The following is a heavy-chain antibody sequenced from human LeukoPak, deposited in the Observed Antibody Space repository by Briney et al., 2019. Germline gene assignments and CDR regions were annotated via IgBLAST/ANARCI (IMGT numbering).Heavy chain of an antibody. CDR1: GGSISSGGYY. Sequence: PSETLSLTCTVSGGSISSGGYYWSWIRQPPGKGLEWIGEINHSGSTNYNPSLKSRVTISVDTSKNQFSLKLSSVTAADTAVYYCARLGSSWYYWFDPWGQGTLVTVSS. D-gene: IGHD6-13*01. CDR2: INHSGST. CDR3: ARLGSSWYYWFDP. J-gene: IGHJ5*02. V-gene: IGHV4-39*07.